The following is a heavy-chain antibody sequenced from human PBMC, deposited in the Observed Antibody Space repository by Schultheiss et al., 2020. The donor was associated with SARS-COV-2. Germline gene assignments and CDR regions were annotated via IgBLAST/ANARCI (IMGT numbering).Heavy chain of an antibody. V-gene: IGHV4-39*07. D-gene: IGHD3-9*01. CDR1: GGSISSGGYY. CDR3: ARVRYFDWPRINDAFDI. CDR2: INHSGST. Sequence: SETLSLTCTVSGGSISSGGYYWSWIRQPPGKGLEWIGEINHSGSTNYNPSLKSRVTISVDTSKNQFSLKLSSVTAADTAVYYCARVRYFDWPRINDAFDIWGQGTMVTVSS. J-gene: IGHJ3*02.